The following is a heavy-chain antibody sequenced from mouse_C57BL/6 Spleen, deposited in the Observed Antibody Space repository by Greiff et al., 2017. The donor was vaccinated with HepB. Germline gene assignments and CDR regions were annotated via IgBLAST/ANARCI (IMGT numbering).Heavy chain of an antibody. CDR3: ARDYDSGYFDY. CDR2: ISDGGSYT. Sequence: EVKLQESGGGLVKPGGSLKLSCAASGFTFSSYAMSWVRQTPEKRLEWVATISDGGSYTYYPDNVKGRFTISRDNAKNNLYLQMSHLKSEDTAMYYCARDYDSGYFDYWGQGTTLTVSS. D-gene: IGHD2-4*01. J-gene: IGHJ2*01. V-gene: IGHV5-4*03. CDR1: GFTFSSYA.